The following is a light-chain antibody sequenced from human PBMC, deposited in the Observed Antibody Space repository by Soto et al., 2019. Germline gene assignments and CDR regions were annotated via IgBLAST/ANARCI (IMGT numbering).Light chain of an antibody. V-gene: IGLV4-69*02. CDR2: VNSDGSH. CDR3: QTWVTGIGKVL. Sequence: QLVLTQSPSASASLGASVKLTCTLSSGHSSYAIAWHQQQPEKGPRYLMKVNSDGSHSKGDGIPDRFSGSSSGAERYLTISSLQSEDEAEYYCQTWVTGIGKVLFGGGTKVTVL. CDR1: SGHSSYA. J-gene: IGLJ2*01.